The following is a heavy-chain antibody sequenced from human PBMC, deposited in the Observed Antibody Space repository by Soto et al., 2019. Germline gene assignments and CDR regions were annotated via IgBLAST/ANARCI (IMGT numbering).Heavy chain of an antibody. V-gene: IGHV4-39*01. D-gene: IGHD3-22*01. CDR3: ARLYYDSSGYYTFDY. CDR1: GGSISSSSYY. J-gene: IGHJ4*02. Sequence: QLQLQESGPGLVKPSETLSLTCTVSGGSISSSSYYWGWIRQPPGKGLGWIGSIYYSGSTYYNPSLQSPVTLSVDTSKNQLSLKLSSVTAADTAVYYCARLYYDSSGYYTFDYWGQGTLVTVSS. CDR2: IYYSGST.